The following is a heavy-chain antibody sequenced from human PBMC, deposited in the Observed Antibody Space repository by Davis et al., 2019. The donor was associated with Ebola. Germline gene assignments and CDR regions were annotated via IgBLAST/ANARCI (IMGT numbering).Heavy chain of an antibody. D-gene: IGHD3-10*01. CDR3: ARGFSKWFRELSDY. Sequence: LSLTCAASGFTFSSYSMNWVRQAPGKGLEWVSSISSSSSYIYYADSVKGRFTISRDNAKNSLYLQMNSLRAEDTAVYYCARGFSKWFRELSDYWGQGTLVTVSS. J-gene: IGHJ4*02. CDR1: GFTFSSYS. V-gene: IGHV3-21*01. CDR2: ISSSSSYI.